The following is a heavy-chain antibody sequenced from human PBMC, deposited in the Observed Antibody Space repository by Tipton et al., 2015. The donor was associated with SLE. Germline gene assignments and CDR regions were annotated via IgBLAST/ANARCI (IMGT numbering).Heavy chain of an antibody. CDR2: IYYSGST. CDR3: ARGAISDFYYYGMDV. V-gene: IGHV4-59*11. Sequence: TLSLTCTVSGGSISSHYWSWIRQPPGKGLDWIGYIYYSGSTNYNPSLKSRVTISVDTSKNQFSLKLSSVTAADTAVYFCARGAISDFYYYGMDVWGQGTTVTVSS. D-gene: IGHD5-12*01. J-gene: IGHJ6*02. CDR1: GGSISSHY.